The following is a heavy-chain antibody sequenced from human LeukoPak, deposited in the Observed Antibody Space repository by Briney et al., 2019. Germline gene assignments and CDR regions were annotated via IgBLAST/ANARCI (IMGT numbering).Heavy chain of an antibody. CDR3: ARVNGRRGYSYGNDY. J-gene: IGHJ4*02. CDR1: VYTFTSYG. Sequence: GASVNVSCKASVYTFTSYGISWVRQAPGQGLEWMGWISAYNGNTNYAQKLQGRVTMTTDTSTSTAYMELRSLRSDDTAVCYCARVNGRRGYSYGNDYWGQGTLVTVSS. V-gene: IGHV1-18*01. CDR2: ISAYNGNT. D-gene: IGHD5-18*01.